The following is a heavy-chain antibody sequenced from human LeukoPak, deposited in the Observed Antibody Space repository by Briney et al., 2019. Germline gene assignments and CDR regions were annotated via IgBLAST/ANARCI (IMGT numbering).Heavy chain of an antibody. J-gene: IGHJ4*02. CDR2: IKTDGSIT. V-gene: IGHV3-74*01. CDR1: GFTFSSYW. D-gene: IGHD2-21*02. CDR3: ARDGDAPMTDFDY. Sequence: GGSLRLSCAASGFTFSSYWMCWVRQDPGKGLAWVSCIKTDGSITAYAGSVKGRFTISRDNAKNTLYLQMNSLRADATAVYYCARDGDAPMTDFDYWGQGTLVTVSS.